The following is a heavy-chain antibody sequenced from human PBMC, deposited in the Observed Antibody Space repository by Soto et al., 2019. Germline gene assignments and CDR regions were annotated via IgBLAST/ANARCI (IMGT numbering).Heavy chain of an antibody. CDR1: GFTFSSYS. V-gene: IGHV3-48*01. D-gene: IGHD6-13*01. CDR2: ISSSSSTI. CDR3: ARDRRARIAAATLGIDY. Sequence: EVQLVESGGGLVQPGGSLRLSCAASGFTFSSYSMNWVRQAPGKGLEWVSYISSSSSTIYYADSVKGRFTISRDNAKNSLYLQMNSLRAEDTAVYYCARDRRARIAAATLGIDYWGQGTLVTVSS. J-gene: IGHJ4*02.